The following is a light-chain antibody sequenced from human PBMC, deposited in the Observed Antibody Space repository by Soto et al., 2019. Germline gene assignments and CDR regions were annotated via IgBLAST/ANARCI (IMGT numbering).Light chain of an antibody. Sequence: QSALTQPRSVSGSPGQSVTISCTGTSSDVGGYNYVSWYQQHPGKAPKLMIYDVSKRPSGVPDRFSGSKSGNTASLTISGLQAEDEADYYCCSYAGSSLYVFGPGTKGTVL. J-gene: IGLJ1*01. CDR2: DVS. CDR3: CSYAGSSLYV. V-gene: IGLV2-11*01. CDR1: SSDVGGYNY.